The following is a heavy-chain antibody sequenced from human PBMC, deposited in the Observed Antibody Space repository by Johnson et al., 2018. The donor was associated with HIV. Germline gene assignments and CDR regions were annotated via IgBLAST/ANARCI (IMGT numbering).Heavy chain of an antibody. Sequence: QVLLVESGGGVVQPGRSLRLSCAASGFTFRTYAIHWVRQVPGKGLEWVAVVLHDGNNKYYADSVKGRFTISRDNSKNTLFLQMNSLRAEDMAVYYCATRDPTFRPGVFDRWGQGTMVTVSS. J-gene: IGHJ3*01. CDR1: GFTFRTYA. CDR3: ATRDPTFRPGVFDR. V-gene: IGHV3-30*04. D-gene: IGHD2-21*01. CDR2: VLHDGNNK.